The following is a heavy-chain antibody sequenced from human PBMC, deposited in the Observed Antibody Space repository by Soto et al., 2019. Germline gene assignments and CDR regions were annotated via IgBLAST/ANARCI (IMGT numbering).Heavy chain of an antibody. CDR3: AKIPIPGRSSVWWDYYYGMDV. J-gene: IGHJ6*02. D-gene: IGHD6-19*01. CDR2: MNPNSGNT. CDR1: GYTFTSYD. V-gene: IGHV1-8*01. Sequence: QVQLVQSGAEVKKPGASVKVSCKASGYTFTSYDITWVRQATGQGLEWMGWMNPNSGNTGYAQKFQGRVTXPXTXSXXTAYMELSSRRPQYTAVYSCAKIPIPGRSSVWWDYYYGMDVWGQGTTVTVSS.